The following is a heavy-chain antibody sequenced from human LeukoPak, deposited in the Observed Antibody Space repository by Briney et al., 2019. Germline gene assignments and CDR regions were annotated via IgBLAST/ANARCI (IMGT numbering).Heavy chain of an antibody. CDR3: ATRATTASYYYGMDV. J-gene: IGHJ6*02. Sequence: GGSLRLSCAASGFTFSSYEMNWVRQAPGKGLEWVSYISSSGSTIYYADSVKGRFTISRDNAKNSLYLQMNSLRAEDTAVYYCATRATTASYYYGMDVWGQGTTVTVSS. CDR1: GFTFSSYE. CDR2: ISSSGSTI. D-gene: IGHD5-12*01. V-gene: IGHV3-48*03.